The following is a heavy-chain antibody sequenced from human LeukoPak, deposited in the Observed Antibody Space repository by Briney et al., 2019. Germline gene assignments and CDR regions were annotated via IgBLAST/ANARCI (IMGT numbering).Heavy chain of an antibody. J-gene: IGHJ5*01. CDR3: GTSRWSGIVDS. D-gene: IGHD3-3*01. V-gene: IGHV3-74*01. Sequence: GGSLRLSCTASTRYFTNYWMHWVRQVPGKGLAWVSRIDRDGIKTDYADSVRGRFTISRHNAKNTVYLQMNSLRAEDTAVYYCGTSRWSGIVDSWGQGTLVTVSS. CDR1: TRYFTNYW. CDR2: IDRDGIKT.